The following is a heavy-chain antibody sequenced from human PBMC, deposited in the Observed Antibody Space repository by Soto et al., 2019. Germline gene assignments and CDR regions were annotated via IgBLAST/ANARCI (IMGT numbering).Heavy chain of an antibody. CDR3: ARGIATGQLDP. CDR1: GYTFTRYT. D-gene: IGHD2-15*01. J-gene: IGHJ5*02. CDR2: INPDNGNT. Sequence: AAVKFSFKASGYTFTRYTMNWVRQAPGQRLDCMGWINPDNGNTKSSQKFQDRVIITRDTSASTAYMDLSSLRSEDTAVYYCARGIATGQLDPWGQGTLVTVSS. V-gene: IGHV1-3*01.